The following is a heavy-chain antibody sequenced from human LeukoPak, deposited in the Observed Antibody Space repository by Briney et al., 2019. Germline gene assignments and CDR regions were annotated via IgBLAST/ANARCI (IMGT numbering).Heavy chain of an antibody. CDR1: GFTFSTYS. J-gene: IGHJ4*02. V-gene: IGHV3-21*04. CDR3: ARDEFGPLAF. CDR2: ISSSSTYI. D-gene: IGHD3/OR15-3a*01. Sequence: GGSLRLSCAASGFTFSTYSMNWVRQAPGKGLEWVSSISSSSTYIYYADSVKGRFTISRDNAKNSLYLQMNSLRAEDTALYYCARDEFGPLAFWGRGTLVTVSS.